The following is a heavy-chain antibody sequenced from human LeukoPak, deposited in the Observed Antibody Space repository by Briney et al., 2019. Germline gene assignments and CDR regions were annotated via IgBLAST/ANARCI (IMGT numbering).Heavy chain of an antibody. CDR1: GGSFSGYY. V-gene: IGHV4-34*01. Sequence: PSETLSLTCAVYGGSFSGYYWSWIRQPPGKGLEWIGEINHSGSTNYNPSLKSRVTISVDTSKNQFSLKLSSVTAADTAVYYCAREAVGAAMIFDYWGQGTLITVSS. D-gene: IGHD1-26*01. J-gene: IGHJ4*02. CDR3: AREAVGAAMIFDY. CDR2: INHSGST.